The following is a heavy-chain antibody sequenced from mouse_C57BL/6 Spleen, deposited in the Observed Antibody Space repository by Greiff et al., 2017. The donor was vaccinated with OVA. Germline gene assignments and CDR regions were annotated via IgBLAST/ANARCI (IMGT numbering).Heavy chain of an antibody. CDR3: ARPGLGGWFAY. V-gene: IGHV1-54*01. CDR2: INPGSGGT. CDR1: GYAFTNYL. J-gene: IGHJ3*01. D-gene: IGHD4-1*01. Sequence: QVQLKESGAELVRPGTSVKVSCKASGYAFTNYLIEWVKQRPGQGLEWIGVINPGSGGTNYNEKFKGKATLTADKSSSTAYMQLSSLTSEDSAVYFCARPGLGGWFAYWGQGTLVTVSA.